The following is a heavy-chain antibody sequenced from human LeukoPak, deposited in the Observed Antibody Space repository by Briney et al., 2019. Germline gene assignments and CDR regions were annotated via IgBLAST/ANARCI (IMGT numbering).Heavy chain of an antibody. CDR1: GGSISSSNW. D-gene: IGHD3-10*01. J-gene: IGHJ4*02. V-gene: IGHV4-4*02. CDR3: ASLVRGIIQYYFDY. CDR2: IYHSGST. Sequence: TSGTLSPTCAVSGGSISSSNWWSWVHQPPGKGLEWIGEIYHSGSTNYNPSLKSRVTISVDKSKNQFSLNLSSVTAADTAVYYCASLVRGIIQYYFDYWGQGTLVTVSS.